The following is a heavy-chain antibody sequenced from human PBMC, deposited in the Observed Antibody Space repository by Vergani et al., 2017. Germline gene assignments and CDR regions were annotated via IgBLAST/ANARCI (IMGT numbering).Heavy chain of an antibody. D-gene: IGHD3-9*01. CDR1: GFTFSSYW. CDR3: AREGDILTGLYYYGMDV. J-gene: IGHJ6*02. CDR2: ISYDGSNK. V-gene: IGHV3-30-3*01. Sequence: AASGFTFSSYWMHWVRQAPGKGLEWVAVISYDGSNKYYADPVKGRFTISRDNSKNTLYLQMNSLRAEDTAVYYCAREGDILTGLYYYGMDVWGQGTTVTVSS.